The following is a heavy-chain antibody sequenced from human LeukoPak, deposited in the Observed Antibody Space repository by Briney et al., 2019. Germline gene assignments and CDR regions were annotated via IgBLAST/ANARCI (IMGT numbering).Heavy chain of an antibody. CDR3: ATQERIYDVLTAYYNPKYFFDH. CDR2: IYYSGST. D-gene: IGHD3-9*01. V-gene: IGHV4-59*08. J-gene: IGHJ4*02. Sequence: KPSETLSLTCTVSGGSISSYYWSWIRQSPGKGLEWIGYIYYSGSTNHNPSLKSRVTISVDTSKNQFSLQLSSVTAADTAVYYCATQERIYDVLTAYYNPKYFFDHWSQGTLVTVSS. CDR1: GGSISSYY.